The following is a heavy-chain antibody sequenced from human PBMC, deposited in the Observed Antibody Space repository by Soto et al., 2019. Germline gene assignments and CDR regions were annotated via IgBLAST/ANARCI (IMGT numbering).Heavy chain of an antibody. CDR3: AKDIQGDFWSGYYTPLFSY. J-gene: IGHJ4*02. CDR2: ISGSGGST. D-gene: IGHD3-3*01. Sequence: GGSLRLSCAASGFTFSSYAMSWVRQAPGKGLEWVSAISGSGGSTYYADSVKGRFTISRDNSKNTLYLQMNSLRAEDTAVYYCAKDIQGDFWSGYYTPLFSYWGQGTLVTVSS. V-gene: IGHV3-23*01. CDR1: GFTFSSYA.